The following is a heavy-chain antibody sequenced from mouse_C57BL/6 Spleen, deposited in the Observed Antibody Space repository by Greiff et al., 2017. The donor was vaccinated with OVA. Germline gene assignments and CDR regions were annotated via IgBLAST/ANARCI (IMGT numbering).Heavy chain of an antibody. CDR1: GYAFTNYL. V-gene: IGHV1-54*01. CDR3: ARRAYGSYFDY. Sequence: VQLQQSGAELVRPGTSVKVSCKASGYAFTNYLIEWVKQRPGQGLEWIGVINPGSGGTNYNEKFKGKATLTADKSSSTAYMQLSSLTSEDSAVYFCARRAYGSYFDYWGQGTTLTVSS. J-gene: IGHJ2*01. D-gene: IGHD1-1*01. CDR2: INPGSGGT.